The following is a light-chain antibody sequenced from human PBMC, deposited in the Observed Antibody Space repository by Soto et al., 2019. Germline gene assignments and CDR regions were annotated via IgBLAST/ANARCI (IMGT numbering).Light chain of an antibody. CDR3: QQYGSSPPYT. CDR1: QSVSSSY. Sequence: EIVLTQSPGTLSLSPGERATLSCRASQSVSSSYLAWYQQKPGQAPRLLSYGASSRATGIPDRFSGSGSGTDFTLTISRLEPEDFAVYYCQQYGSSPPYTVGQGTKLEIK. J-gene: IGKJ2*01. V-gene: IGKV3-20*01. CDR2: GAS.